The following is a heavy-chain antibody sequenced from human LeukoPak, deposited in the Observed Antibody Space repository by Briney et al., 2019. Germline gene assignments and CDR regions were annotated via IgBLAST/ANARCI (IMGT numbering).Heavy chain of an antibody. CDR3: ARVGLQGAFDI. D-gene: IGHD5-24*01. V-gene: IGHV4-59*01. Sequence: PSETLSLTCTVSGGSISTYYWSWIRQPPGKGPEWIGYIYYSGSTNYNPSLKSRVTISIDTSRNQFSLKPSSVTAADTAVYYCARVGLQGAFDIWGQGTMVTVSS. CDR2: IYYSGST. J-gene: IGHJ3*02. CDR1: GGSISTYY.